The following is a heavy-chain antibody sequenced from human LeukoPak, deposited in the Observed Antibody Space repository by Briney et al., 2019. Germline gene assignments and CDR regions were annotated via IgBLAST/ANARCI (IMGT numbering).Heavy chain of an antibody. CDR2: INHSGDT. D-gene: IGHD6-6*01. V-gene: IGHV4-34*01. CDR3: ARVAAPQRTYWYFDL. Sequence: RSETLSLTCAVYGGSFSGYYWSWIRQPPGEGLEWIGEINHSGDTKYNPSLKSRVTILVDTSKNQFSLKLTSVTAADTAVYFCARVAAPQRTYWYFDLWGRGALVPVSS. CDR1: GGSFSGYY. J-gene: IGHJ2*01.